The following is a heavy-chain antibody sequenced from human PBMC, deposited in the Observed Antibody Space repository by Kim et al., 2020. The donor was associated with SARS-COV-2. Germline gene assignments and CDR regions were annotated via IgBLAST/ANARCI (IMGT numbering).Heavy chain of an antibody. Sequence: SVKVSCKASGGTFSSYAISWVRQAPGQGLEWMGGNIPIFGTANYAQKFQGRVTITADESTRTAYMELSNLRSEDTAVYYGASGLGYSYGSYCGQGTLVTLS. CDR3: ASGLGYSYGSY. D-gene: IGHD5-18*01. J-gene: IGHJ4*02. V-gene: IGHV1-69*13. CDR2: NIPIFGTA. CDR1: GGTFSSYA.